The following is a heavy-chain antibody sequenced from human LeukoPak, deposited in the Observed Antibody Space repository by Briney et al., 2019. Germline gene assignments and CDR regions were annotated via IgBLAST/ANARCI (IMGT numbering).Heavy chain of an antibody. CDR3: ARGDYYDSSGYHPAVPFDY. CDR2: INHSGST. Sequence: SETLSLTCAVYGGSFSGYYWSWIRQPPGKGLEWIGEINHSGSTNYNPSLKSRVTISVDTSKNQFSLKLSSVTAADTAVYYCARGDYYDSSGYHPAVPFDYWGQGTLVTVSS. CDR1: GGSFSGYY. D-gene: IGHD3-22*01. V-gene: IGHV4-34*01. J-gene: IGHJ4*02.